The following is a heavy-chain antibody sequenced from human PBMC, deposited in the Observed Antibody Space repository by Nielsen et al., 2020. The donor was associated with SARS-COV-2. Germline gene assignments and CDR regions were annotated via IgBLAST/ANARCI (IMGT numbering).Heavy chain of an antibody. CDR2: IYHSGST. CDR1: GGSISSYY. J-gene: IGHJ6*02. D-gene: IGHD2-8*01. V-gene: IGHV4-59*12. Sequence: SETLSLTCTVSGGSISSYYWSWIRQPPGKGLEWIGEIYHSGSTNYNPSLKSRVTISVDKSKNQFSLKLSSVTAADTAVYYCASPDCTNGVCPNYGMDVWGQGTTVTVSS. CDR3: ASPDCTNGVCPNYGMDV.